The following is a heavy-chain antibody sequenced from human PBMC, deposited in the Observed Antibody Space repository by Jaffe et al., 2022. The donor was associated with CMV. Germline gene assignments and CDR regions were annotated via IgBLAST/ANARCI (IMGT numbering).Heavy chain of an antibody. Sequence: QVQLVESGGGVVQPGRSLRLSCAASGFTFSSYGMHWVRQAPGKGLEWVAVIWYDGSNKYYADSVKGRFTISRDNSKNTLYLQMNSLRAEDTAVYYCARDTIPGYYDSSGPGGFQHWGQGTLVTVSS. V-gene: IGHV3-33*08. CDR3: ARDTIPGYYDSSGPGGFQH. J-gene: IGHJ1*01. D-gene: IGHD3-22*01. CDR2: IWYDGSNK. CDR1: GFTFSSYG.